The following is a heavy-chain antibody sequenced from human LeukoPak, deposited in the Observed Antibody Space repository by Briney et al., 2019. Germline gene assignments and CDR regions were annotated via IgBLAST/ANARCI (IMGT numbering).Heavy chain of an antibody. V-gene: IGHV3-21*01. CDR2: ITTSSSYI. Sequence: PGGSLRLSCAASGFSFSTYNMNWVRQAPGKGLEWVSSITTSSSYIYYADSVKGRFTISRDNSKNTLYLQMNSLRAEDTAVYYCAKDNGDQEQQLSYYYYYMDVWGKGTTVTISS. J-gene: IGHJ6*03. CDR3: AKDNGDQEQQLSYYYYYMDV. D-gene: IGHD6-13*01. CDR1: GFSFSTYN.